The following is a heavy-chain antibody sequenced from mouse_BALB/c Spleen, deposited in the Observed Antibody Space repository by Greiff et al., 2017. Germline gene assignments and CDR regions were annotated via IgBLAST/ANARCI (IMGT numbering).Heavy chain of an antibody. CDR1: GFTFSDYY. V-gene: IGHV5-9-3*01. CDR2: ISSGGSYT. D-gene: IGHD1-2*01. J-gene: IGHJ4*01. Sequence: EVMLVESGGGLVKPGGSLKLSCAASGFTFSDYYMYWVRQTPEKRLEWVATISSGGSYTYYPDSVKGRFTISRDNAKNTLYLQMSSLRSEDTAMYYCARHYYGPVYAMDYWGQGTSVTVSS. CDR3: ARHYYGPVYAMDY.